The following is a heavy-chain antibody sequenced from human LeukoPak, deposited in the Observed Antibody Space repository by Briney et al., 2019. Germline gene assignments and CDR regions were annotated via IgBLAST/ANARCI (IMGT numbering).Heavy chain of an antibody. CDR2: IKSKTDGGTT. D-gene: IGHD6-19*01. J-gene: IGHJ4*02. CDR3: TTGPRQWLVRSDY. V-gene: IGHV3-15*01. Sequence: GGSLRLSCAASGFTFSNAWMSWVRQAPGKGLEWVGRIKSKTDGGTTDYAAPVKGRFTISRDDSKNTLYLQMNSLKTEDTAVYYCTTGPRQWLVRSDYWGQGTLVTVS. CDR1: GFTFSNAW.